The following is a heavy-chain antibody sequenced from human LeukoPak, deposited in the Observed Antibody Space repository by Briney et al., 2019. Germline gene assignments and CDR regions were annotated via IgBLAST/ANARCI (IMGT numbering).Heavy chain of an antibody. CDR2: ITGGSGDK. D-gene: IGHD6-19*01. Sequence: TGGSLRLSCTVSGFTFSSFAMSWVRQAPGKGLEWVSTITGGSGDKYYADSVKGRFTISRDNSKVTLYLQMHSLRAEDTAVYFCAKDTPLTTYTSGWSSNSFDYWGQGTLVAVSS. V-gene: IGHV3-23*01. CDR3: AKDTPLTTYTSGWSSNSFDY. CDR1: GFTFSSFA. J-gene: IGHJ4*02.